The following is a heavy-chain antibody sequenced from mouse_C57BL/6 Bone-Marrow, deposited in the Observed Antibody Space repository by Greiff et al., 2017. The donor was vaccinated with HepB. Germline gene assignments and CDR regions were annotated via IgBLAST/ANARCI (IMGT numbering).Heavy chain of an antibody. Sequence: QVQLQQPGAELVRPGTSVKLSCKASGYTFTSYWMHWVKQRPGQGLEWIGVIDPSDSYTNYNQKFKGKATLTVDTSSSTAYMQLSSLTSEDSAVYYCEREGIATVPYYFDYWGQGTTLTVSS. CDR2: IDPSDSYT. CDR1: GYTFTSYW. D-gene: IGHD1-1*01. CDR3: EREGIATVPYYFDY. J-gene: IGHJ2*01. V-gene: IGHV1-59*01.